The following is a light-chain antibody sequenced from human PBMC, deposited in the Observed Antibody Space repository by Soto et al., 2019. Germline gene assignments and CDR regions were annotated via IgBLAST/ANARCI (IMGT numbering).Light chain of an antibody. CDR2: DVS. Sequence: QSALTQPASVSGSPGQSITISCTGTSSDVGGYSYVSWYQQHPGKAPKLIIYDVSNRPSGVSIGFSGSKSGNTASLTISGLQAEDEADYYFSSYTGSSTLVFGGGTKLPS. V-gene: IGLV2-14*03. J-gene: IGLJ2*01. CDR3: SSYTGSSTLV. CDR1: SSDVGGYSY.